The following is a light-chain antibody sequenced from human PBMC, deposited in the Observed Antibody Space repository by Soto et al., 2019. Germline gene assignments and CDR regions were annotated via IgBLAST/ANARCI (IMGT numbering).Light chain of an antibody. CDR2: DAS. CDR1: RSVSRY. CDR3: QQRSDWPYT. V-gene: IGKV3-11*01. J-gene: IGKJ2*01. Sequence: EIVLTQSPATLSLSPGERATVSCRASRSVSRYLGWSQQKHGQAPRLLIYDASNRATGSPARFGGSGSGTDFTLTINSLEPEDLAVYYCQQRSDWPYTFGQGTKLEIK.